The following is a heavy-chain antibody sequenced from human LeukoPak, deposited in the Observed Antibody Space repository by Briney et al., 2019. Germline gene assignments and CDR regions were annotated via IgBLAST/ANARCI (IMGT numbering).Heavy chain of an antibody. CDR1: GFTFSSYA. CDR3: AKNVREADWYYYYMDV. J-gene: IGHJ6*03. V-gene: IGHV3-23*01. CDR2: ISGGGDRT. Sequence: GGSLRLSCAASGFTFSSYAMSWVRQAPGKGLEWVSAISGGGDRTYYADSVKGRFTISRDNSKNTLSLQMNSLRDEDTAVYYCAKNVREADWYYYYMDVWGKGTTVTVSS. D-gene: IGHD3-9*01.